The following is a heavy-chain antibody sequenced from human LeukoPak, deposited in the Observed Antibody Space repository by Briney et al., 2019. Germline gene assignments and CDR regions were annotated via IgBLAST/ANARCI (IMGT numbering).Heavy chain of an antibody. D-gene: IGHD5-12*01. V-gene: IGHV3-21*01. CDR1: GFPFSTYS. CDR3: AKRGYSGSDAFDM. Sequence: PGGSLRLSCAASGFPFSTYSMNWVRQAPGKGLEWVSSISSSSGFIYYADSVKGRFTISRDNAKNPLYLQMNSLRAEDTAVYYCAKRGYSGSDAFDMWGQGTMVTVSS. CDR2: ISSSSGFI. J-gene: IGHJ3*02.